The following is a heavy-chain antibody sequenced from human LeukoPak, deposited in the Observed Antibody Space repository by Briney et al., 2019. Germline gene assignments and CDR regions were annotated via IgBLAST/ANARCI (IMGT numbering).Heavy chain of an antibody. J-gene: IGHJ4*02. CDR3: ARLLPASRHYFDY. CDR2: IYGAGAA. CDR1: GLTVSSEY. Sequence: GGSLRLSCAAYGLTVSSEYLAWVRQAPGKGLEWISVIYGAGAAYYADSVEGRFTISRDTYNNALYLQMNSLRVEDTAVYHCARLLPASRHYFDYWGRGTPVTVSS. D-gene: IGHD6-6*01. V-gene: IGHV3-53*01.